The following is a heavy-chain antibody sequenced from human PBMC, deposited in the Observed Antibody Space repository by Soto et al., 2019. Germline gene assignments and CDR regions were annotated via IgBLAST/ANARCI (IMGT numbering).Heavy chain of an antibody. CDR1: GGTFSSYA. CDR3: ARRFRGYYYYYGMDV. CDR2: IIPIFGTA. V-gene: IGHV1-69*13. Sequence: ASVKVSCKASGGTFSSYAISWVRQAPGQGLEWMGGIIPIFGTANYAQKFQGRVTITADESTSTAYMELSSLRSEDTAVYYCARRFRGYYYYYGMDVWGQGTTGTVSS. J-gene: IGHJ6*02. D-gene: IGHD3-10*01.